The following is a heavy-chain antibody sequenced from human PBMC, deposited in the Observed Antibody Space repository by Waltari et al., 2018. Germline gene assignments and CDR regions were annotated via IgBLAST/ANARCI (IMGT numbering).Heavy chain of an antibody. CDR3: ARLSLTGEGGRGYFDP. D-gene: IGHD3-9*01. V-gene: IGHV4-39*07. CDR2: IYFSGSA. J-gene: IGHJ5*02. Sequence: QLQVQESGPRLVKPSETLSLTCTVSGDPFYSAGPCWACILQPPGKGLAWIGTIYFSGSAYYNPSLKSRVTTSVDTPKKQSSLRLSSVTAADTAVYFCARLSLTGEGGRGYFDPWGQGIPVTISS. CDR1: GDPFYSAGPC.